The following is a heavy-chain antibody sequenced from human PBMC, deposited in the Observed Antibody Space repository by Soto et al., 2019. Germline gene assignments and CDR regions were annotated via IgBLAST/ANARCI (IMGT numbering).Heavy chain of an antibody. J-gene: IGHJ6*02. Sequence: QVQLVESGGGVLQPGRSLRLSCAASGFTFSTYGMHWVRQAPGKGLEWVAIIWYDGNNKFYADSVKGRFTISRDNSKNTLYLQMPSLRVEDTAVYYCARAVEMATITYYYYHGMDVWGQGTTVTVSS. D-gene: IGHD5-12*01. CDR2: IWYDGNNK. V-gene: IGHV3-33*01. CDR3: ARAVEMATITYYYYHGMDV. CDR1: GFTFSTYG.